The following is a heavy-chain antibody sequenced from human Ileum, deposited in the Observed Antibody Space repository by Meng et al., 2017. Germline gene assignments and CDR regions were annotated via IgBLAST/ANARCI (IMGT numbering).Heavy chain of an antibody. Sequence: QLQLQASGPGLVKPWETLSLPCTVPGGSITSSSYSCGWIRQPPGKGLEWIGYIYYSGTTYYNPSLKSRATISEDTAKNQFSLNLSSVTAADTAVYYCARQVNSDGYPRYFDFWGQGTLVTVSS. CDR2: IYYSGTT. CDR1: GGSITSSSYS. J-gene: IGHJ4*02. D-gene: IGHD5-24*01. V-gene: IGHV4-39*01. CDR3: ARQVNSDGYPRYFDF.